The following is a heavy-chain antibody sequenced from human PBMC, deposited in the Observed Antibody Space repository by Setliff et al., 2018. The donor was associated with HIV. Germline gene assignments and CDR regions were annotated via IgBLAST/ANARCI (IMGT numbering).Heavy chain of an antibody. Sequence: TLSLTCTVSGDSINTHYWSWLRQPAGKRLEWIGRTSSSGPTNPAFKSRVTMSEDTSRNQVSLKLTSVTAADSAIYYCARDGEYFDQWGQGVMVTVSS. CDR3: ARDGEYFDQ. CDR1: GDSINTHY. CDR2: TSSSGPT. V-gene: IGHV4-4*07. J-gene: IGHJ4*02.